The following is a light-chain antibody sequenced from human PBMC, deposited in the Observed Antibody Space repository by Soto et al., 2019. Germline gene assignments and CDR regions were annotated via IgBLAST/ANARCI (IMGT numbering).Light chain of an antibody. Sequence: QSALTQPRSVSGPPGQSVSISCSGTSSDVGTYNYVSWYQQHPGKAPKLMIYDVSKRPSGVPGRFSGSKSGNPASLTNSWRQAEDEADYYWRSYGGGYTPGVFGGGTKLTVL. CDR3: RSYGGGYTPGV. J-gene: IGLJ2*01. V-gene: IGLV2-11*01. CDR2: DVS. CDR1: SSDVGTYNY.